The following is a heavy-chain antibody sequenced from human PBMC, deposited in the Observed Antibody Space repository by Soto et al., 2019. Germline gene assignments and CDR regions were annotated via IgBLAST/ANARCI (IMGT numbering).Heavy chain of an antibody. J-gene: IGHJ6*02. D-gene: IGHD3-3*01. V-gene: IGHV3-43D*04. CDR3: AKDIDHDFWSGYYTGPYYYGMDV. CDR2: ISWDGGST. CDR1: GFTFDDYA. Sequence: GGSLRLSCAASGFTFDDYAMHWVRQAPGKGLEWVSLISWDGGSTYYADSVKGRFTISRDNSKNSLYLQMNSLRAEDTALYYCAKDIDHDFWSGYYTGPYYYGMDVWGQGTTVTVSS.